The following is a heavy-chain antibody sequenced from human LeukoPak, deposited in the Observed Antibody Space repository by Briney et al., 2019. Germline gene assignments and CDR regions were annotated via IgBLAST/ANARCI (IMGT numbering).Heavy chain of an antibody. CDR1: GYSISSGYY. CDR3: ARDPVGATTDY. D-gene: IGHD1-26*01. J-gene: IGHJ4*02. Sequence: PSETLSLTCTVSGYSISSGYYWGWIRQPPGKGLEWIGSIYHSGSTYYNPSLKSRVTISVDTSKNQFSLKLSSVTAADTAVYYCARDPVGATTDYWGQGTLVTVSS. V-gene: IGHV4-38-2*02. CDR2: IYHSGST.